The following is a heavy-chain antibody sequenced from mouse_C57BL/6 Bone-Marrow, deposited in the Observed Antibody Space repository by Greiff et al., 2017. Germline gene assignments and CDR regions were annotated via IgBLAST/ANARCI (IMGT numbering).Heavy chain of an antibody. V-gene: IGHV1-50*01. CDR3: ARWSEGYYVPDY. CDR2: IDPSDSYT. CDR1: GYTFTSYW. J-gene: IGHJ2*01. D-gene: IGHD2-3*01. Sequence: QVQLQQPGAELVKPGASVKLSCKASGYTFTSYWMQWVKQRPGQGLEWIGEIDPSDSYTNYNQKFKGKATLTVDTSSSTAYMQLSSLTSEDSAVYYCARWSEGYYVPDYWGQGTTLTVSS.